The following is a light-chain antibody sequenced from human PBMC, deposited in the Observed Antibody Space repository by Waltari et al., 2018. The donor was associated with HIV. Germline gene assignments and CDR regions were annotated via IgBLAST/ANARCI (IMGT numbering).Light chain of an antibody. CDR2: DVD. Sequence: QSALTQPASVSGSPGQSIPISCTGPRSDICGFNYFSWYQQHPDKAPKLIIFDVDIRPSGISNRFSGSKSGNTASLTISGLQAEDEADYYCSSYASSFTLLFGGGTKLTVL. V-gene: IGLV2-14*03. J-gene: IGLJ3*02. CDR1: RSDICGFNY. CDR3: SSYASSFTLL.